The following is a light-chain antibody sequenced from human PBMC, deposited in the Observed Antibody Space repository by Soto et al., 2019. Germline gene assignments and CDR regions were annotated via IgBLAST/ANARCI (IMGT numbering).Light chain of an antibody. CDR1: QSVSSN. CDR2: GAS. Sequence: EIVMTQSPATLSVSPGERATLSCRASQSVSSNLAWYQQKPGQAPRLLLYGASTRATGIPARFSGSGSGTECTLTVASLQSGDFAVYYRQQYNNWPYTFGQGTKLEIK. V-gene: IGKV3-15*01. CDR3: QQYNNWPYT. J-gene: IGKJ2*01.